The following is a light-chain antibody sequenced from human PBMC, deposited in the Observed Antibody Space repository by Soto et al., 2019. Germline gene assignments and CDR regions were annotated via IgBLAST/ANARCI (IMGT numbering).Light chain of an antibody. Sequence: QSVMTQPPSVSAAPGQKVTICCSGSSSNIGGNSVSWYQQLPGTAPKLLIYDDNKRPSGIPDRFSGSKSGTSATLGITGFQTGDAADYYCVSWDCSLSAHVFGTGTKVTVL. V-gene: IGLV1-51*01. CDR1: SSNIGGNS. CDR3: VSWDCSLSAHV. CDR2: DDN. J-gene: IGLJ1*01.